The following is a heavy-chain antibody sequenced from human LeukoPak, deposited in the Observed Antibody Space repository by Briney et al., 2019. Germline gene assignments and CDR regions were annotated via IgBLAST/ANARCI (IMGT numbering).Heavy chain of an antibody. CDR1: GDSISSFQ. Sequence: SETLSLTCTVSGDSISSFQWSWILQPPGKGLEWIGYISYSGGTMYNPPLRSRVTISIDTSKNQFSLKLSSVTAADTAVYYCARVGRGDHTWGSYSFDYWGQGTLVTVSS. D-gene: IGHD3-16*01. CDR3: ARVGRGDHTWGSYSFDY. CDR2: ISYSGGT. V-gene: IGHV4-59*01. J-gene: IGHJ4*02.